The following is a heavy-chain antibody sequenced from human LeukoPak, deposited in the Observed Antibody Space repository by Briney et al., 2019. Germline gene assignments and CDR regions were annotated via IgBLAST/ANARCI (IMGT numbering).Heavy chain of an antibody. CDR3: AKSWNYYDSSGDDALDI. D-gene: IGHD3-22*01. J-gene: IGHJ3*02. V-gene: IGHV3-23*01. CDR1: GFTFSAYG. Sequence: GGSLRLSCAASGFTFSAYGMTWVRQAPGKGLEWVSHISDRGDNTYYADPVQGRFTISRDNSKNTLYLQMNSLRVEDTAVYYCAKSWNYYDSSGDDALDIWGQGTMVTVSS. CDR2: ISDRGDNT.